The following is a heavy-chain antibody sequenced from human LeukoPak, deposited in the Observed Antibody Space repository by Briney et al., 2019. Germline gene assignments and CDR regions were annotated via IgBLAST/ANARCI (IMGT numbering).Heavy chain of an antibody. V-gene: IGHV4-34*01. J-gene: IGHJ4*02. CDR1: GGSFSGYY. CDR2: INHSGST. CDR3: ARGVFITSPLDY. D-gene: IGHD3-22*01. Sequence: SETLSLTCAVYGGSFSGYYWSWIRQPPGKGLEWIGEINHSGSTNYNPSLKSRVTISVDTSKNQFSLKLSSVTAADTAVYYCARGVFITSPLDYWGQGTLVTVSS.